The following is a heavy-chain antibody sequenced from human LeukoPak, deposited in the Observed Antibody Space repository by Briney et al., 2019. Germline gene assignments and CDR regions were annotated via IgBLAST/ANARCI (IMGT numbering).Heavy chain of an antibody. D-gene: IGHD6-19*01. J-gene: IGHJ6*02. Sequence: GASVKVSCKASGYTFTSYDINWVRQATGQGLEWMGWMNPNSGNTGYAQKFQGRVTMTRNTSISTAYMELSSLRSEDTAVYYCARGQASGWYVRGYYYYGMDVWGQGTSVTVSS. CDR1: GYTFTSYD. CDR3: ARGQASGWYVRGYYYYGMDV. V-gene: IGHV1-8*01. CDR2: MNPNSGNT.